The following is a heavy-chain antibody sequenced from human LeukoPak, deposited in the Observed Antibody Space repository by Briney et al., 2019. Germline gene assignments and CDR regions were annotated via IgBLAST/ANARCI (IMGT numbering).Heavy chain of an antibody. D-gene: IGHD2-15*01. J-gene: IGHJ4*02. CDR3: ARWGVVVAAAFDY. Sequence: GASLQISCKGSGSIFTSYWIGWVRPLPGKGLEGMGIIYPGDSDTRYSPSFQGQVTISADKSISTAYLQWSSLKASDTAMYYCARWGVVVAAAFDYWGQGTLVTVSS. CDR1: GSIFTSYW. CDR2: IYPGDSDT. V-gene: IGHV5-51*01.